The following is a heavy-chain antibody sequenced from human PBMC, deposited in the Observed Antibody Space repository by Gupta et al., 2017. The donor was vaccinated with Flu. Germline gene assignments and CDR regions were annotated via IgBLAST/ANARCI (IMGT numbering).Heavy chain of an antibody. CDR2: IWFDGSYK. CDR1: GFTLSSYG. CDR3: AREDLGRSVLL. D-gene: IGHD1-26*01. Sequence: QVQLVESGGGVVQPGRSLRLSCAASGFTLSSYGMHWVRQAPGKGLEWVAVIWFDGSYKYYADSVKGRFTVSRDNSKNTLYLQMNSLRAEDTAVYYCAREDLGRSVLLWGQGTLVTVSS. V-gene: IGHV3-33*01. J-gene: IGHJ4*02.